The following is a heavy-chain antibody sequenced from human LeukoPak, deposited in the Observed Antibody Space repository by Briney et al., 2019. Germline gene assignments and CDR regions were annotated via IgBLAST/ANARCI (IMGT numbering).Heavy chain of an antibody. CDR1: GGTFTNLA. CDR3: ARAPPRLDGYILYY. D-gene: IGHD5-24*01. V-gene: IGHV1-69*04. CDR2: IIPTTGLA. J-gene: IGHJ4*02. Sequence: ASVKVSCKASGGTFTNLAISWVRHAPGQGLEWMGRIIPTTGLASYAQKFQGRVTITADKSTSTAYMELSSLRSEDTAVYYCARAPPRLDGYILYYWGQGTLVTVSS.